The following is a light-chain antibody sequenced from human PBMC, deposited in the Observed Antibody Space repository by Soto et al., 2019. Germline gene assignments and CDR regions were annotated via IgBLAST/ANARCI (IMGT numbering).Light chain of an antibody. Sequence: EMVMTQSPATLSVSPGERATLSCRASQSVSSNLAWYQQKPGQSPRLLIYGASARATDIPARFSGSGSGTEFSLTISSLQSEDFAVYYCQQYDYWPRTFGQGTKVDIK. V-gene: IGKV3-15*01. CDR3: QQYDYWPRT. CDR2: GAS. CDR1: QSVSSN. J-gene: IGKJ1*01.